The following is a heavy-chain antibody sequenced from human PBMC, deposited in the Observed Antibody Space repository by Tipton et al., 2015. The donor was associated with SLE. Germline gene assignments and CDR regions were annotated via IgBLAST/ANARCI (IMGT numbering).Heavy chain of an antibody. V-gene: IGHV3-48*01. CDR1: GFTFSSYS. Sequence: SLRLSCAASGFTFSSYSMNWVRQAPGKGLEWVSYISSSSSTIYYADSVKGRFTISRDNAKNSLYLQMNSLRAEDTAVYYCARDGRITMVRGDDYWGQGTLVTVSS. CDR3: ARDGRITMVRGDDY. J-gene: IGHJ4*02. CDR2: ISSSSSTI. D-gene: IGHD3-10*01.